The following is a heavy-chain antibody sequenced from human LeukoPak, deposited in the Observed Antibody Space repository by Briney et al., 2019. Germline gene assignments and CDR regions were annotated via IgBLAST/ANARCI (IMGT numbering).Heavy chain of an antibody. J-gene: IGHJ6*02. V-gene: IGHV4-59*01. CDR1: GGSISSYY. Sequence: SETLSLTCSVSGGSISSYYWSWIRQPPGKGLEYIGYIYYSGSTNYNPSLKSRVTISVDTSKDQFSLNLISVTAADTAVYYCARLKCISTTCPSRYVMDVWGQGTTVTVSS. CDR3: ARLKCISTTCPSRYVMDV. CDR2: IYYSGST. D-gene: IGHD2-2*01.